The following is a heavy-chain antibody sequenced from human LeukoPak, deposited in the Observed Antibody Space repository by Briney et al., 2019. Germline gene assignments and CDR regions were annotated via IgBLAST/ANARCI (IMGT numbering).Heavy chain of an antibody. J-gene: IGHJ4*02. D-gene: IGHD3-9*01. Sequence: SQTLSLTCTVSGDSISSDDYYWSWIRQLPGKGLEWIGYISHIGSTYYNPSLKSPVSISIDTSKNQFSLKVISVTAADTAVYYCARFILTGYSLDYWGQGTLVTVSS. CDR2: ISHIGST. V-gene: IGHV4-31*01. CDR1: GDSISSDDYY. CDR3: ARFILTGYSLDY.